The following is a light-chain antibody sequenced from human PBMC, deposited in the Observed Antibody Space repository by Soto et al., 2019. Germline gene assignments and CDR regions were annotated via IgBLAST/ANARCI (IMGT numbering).Light chain of an antibody. CDR3: QQRSKWPIT. V-gene: IGKV3-11*01. CDR2: DAS. CDR1: ESVSTY. J-gene: IGKJ5*01. Sequence: EIVLTQSPATLSLSPGERATLSCRATESVSTYLAWYQQKPGRAPRLLIYDASKRATGIPARFSGSVSGTGFTLTISSQEPEDFAVYYCQQRSKWPITFGQGTRLET.